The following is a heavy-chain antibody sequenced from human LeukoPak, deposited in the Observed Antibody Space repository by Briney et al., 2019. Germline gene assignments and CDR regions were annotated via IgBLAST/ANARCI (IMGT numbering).Heavy chain of an antibody. J-gene: IGHJ4*02. D-gene: IGHD5-12*01. CDR2: ISGDGSRT. V-gene: IGHV3-74*01. CDR3: GRNRGYDALDY. Sequence: PGGSLRLSCVASGFALSTYWMDWVRQAPGKGPVWISHISGDGSRTSYADSVKGRFTIFRDNAKNTLYLQMSSLRAEDTAVYYCGRNRGYDALDYWGQGTLVTVSS. CDR1: GFALSTYW.